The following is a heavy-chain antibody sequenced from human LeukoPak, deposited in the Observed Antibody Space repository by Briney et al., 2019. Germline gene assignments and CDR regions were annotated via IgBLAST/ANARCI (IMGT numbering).Heavy chain of an antibody. CDR2: IYSGGAT. CDR1: GFTVSSNY. CDR3: AGDGDYYYGLDV. D-gene: IGHD4-17*01. V-gene: IGHV3-53*01. J-gene: IGHJ6*02. Sequence: GGSLRLSCAASGFTVSSNYMNWVRQAPGKGLEWVSVIYSGGATYYADSVKGRFTLSRDSSKNTLYLQMDILRAEDTAIYYCAGDGDYYYGLDVWGQGTTVTVSS.